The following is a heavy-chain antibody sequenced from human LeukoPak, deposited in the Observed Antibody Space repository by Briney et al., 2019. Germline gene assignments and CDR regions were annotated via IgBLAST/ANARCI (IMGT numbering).Heavy chain of an antibody. CDR3: ARQTYCSNGVCYT. V-gene: IGHV3-66*04. CDR2: IYSGGST. D-gene: IGHD2-8*01. J-gene: IGHJ5*02. CDR1: GFTFSSYA. Sequence: GRSLRLSCAASGFTFSSYAMHWARQAPGKGLEWVSIIYSGGSTYYADSVKGRFTISRDNSKNTLYLQMNSLRAEDTAVYYCARQTYCSNGVCYTWGQGTLVTVSS.